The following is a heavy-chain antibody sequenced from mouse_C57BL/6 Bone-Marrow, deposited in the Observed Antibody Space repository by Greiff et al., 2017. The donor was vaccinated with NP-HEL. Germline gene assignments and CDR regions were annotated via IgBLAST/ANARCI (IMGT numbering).Heavy chain of an antibody. Sequence: EVQLVESGGGLVQPGGSLKLSCAASGFTFSDYYMYWVRQTPEKRLEWVAYISNGGGSTYYPDTVKGRFTISRDNAKNTLYLQMSRLKSEDTAMYYCARQVIARNYFDYWGQGTTLTVSS. D-gene: IGHD1-1*01. V-gene: IGHV5-12*01. J-gene: IGHJ2*01. CDR3: ARQVIARNYFDY. CDR2: ISNGGGST. CDR1: GFTFSDYY.